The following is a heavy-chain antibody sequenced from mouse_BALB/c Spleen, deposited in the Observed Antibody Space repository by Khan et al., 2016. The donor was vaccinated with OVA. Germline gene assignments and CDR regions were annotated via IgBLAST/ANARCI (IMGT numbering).Heavy chain of an antibody. J-gene: IGHJ3*01. V-gene: IGHV1S135*01. CDR1: GYSFTTFY. Sequence: EVQLQESGPELMKPGASVKISCKASGYSFTTFYINWVKQSHGQSLEWLGYIDPLNGGTTYNQKFKGTATLTVDKSSSTAYMHLNNLTSVDSAVYYWTRLGTTGWFTYWSQGTLVTVSA. CDR3: TRLGTTGWFTY. CDR2: IDPLNGGT. D-gene: IGHD2-13*01.